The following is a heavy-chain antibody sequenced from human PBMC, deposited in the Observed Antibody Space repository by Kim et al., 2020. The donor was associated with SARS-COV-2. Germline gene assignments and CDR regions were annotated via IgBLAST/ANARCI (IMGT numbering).Heavy chain of an antibody. V-gene: IGHV3-7*01. CDR1: GFTFSNYW. J-gene: IGHJ1*01. CDR2: IQQKGREK. Sequence: GGSLRLSCAASGFTFSNYWMTWVRQAPGKGLEWVAHIQQKGREKFYADSVKGRFTISRDDAKDSLYLQMTNLRGDDTAAYYCARDSNAHVLGVNANFKFWARDTLVTVST. CDR3: ARDSNAHVLGVNANFKF. D-gene: IGHD3-10*02.